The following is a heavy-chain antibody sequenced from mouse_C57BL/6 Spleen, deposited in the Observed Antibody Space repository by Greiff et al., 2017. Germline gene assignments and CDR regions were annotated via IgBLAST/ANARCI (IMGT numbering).Heavy chain of an antibody. J-gene: IGHJ1*03. D-gene: IGHD2-1*01. V-gene: IGHV1-53*01. CDR1: GYTFTSYW. CDR3: ARSNGNYVDWYFEV. Sequence: QVQLQQPGTELVKPGASVKLSCKASGYTFTSYWMHWVKQRPGQGLEWIGNINPSNGGTNYNEKFKSKATLTVDKSSSTAYMQLSSLTSEDSAVYYCARSNGNYVDWYFEVWGTGTTVTVSS. CDR2: INPSNGGT.